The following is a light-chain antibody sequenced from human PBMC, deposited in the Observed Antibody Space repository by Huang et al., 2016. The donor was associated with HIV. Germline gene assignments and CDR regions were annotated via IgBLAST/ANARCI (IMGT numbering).Light chain of an antibody. J-gene: IGKJ4*01. V-gene: IGKV3-20*01. Sequence: EIVLTQSPGTLSLSPGERATLSCRASQSVSSSYLAWYQQKPGQAPRRLIYGASSKATGIPDRVSGSGSGTDFTLTISRLEPEDFAVYYCQQYGSSPPKLTFGGGTKVEI. CDR2: GAS. CDR1: QSVSSSY. CDR3: QQYGSSPPKLT.